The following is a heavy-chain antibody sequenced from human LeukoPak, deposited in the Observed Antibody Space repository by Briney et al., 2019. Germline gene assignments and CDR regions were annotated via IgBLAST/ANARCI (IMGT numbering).Heavy chain of an antibody. V-gene: IGHV3-21*01. CDR3: ARQGGDYYGSGSYCDDY. D-gene: IGHD3-10*01. CDR1: GFTFSSYS. CDR2: ISSSSSYI. J-gene: IGHJ4*02. Sequence: GGSLRLSCAASGFTFSSYSMNWVRQAPGKGLEWVSSISSSSSYIYYADSVKGRFTISRDNAKNSLYLHMNSLRAEDTAVYYCARQGGDYYGSGSYCDDYWGQGTLVTVSS.